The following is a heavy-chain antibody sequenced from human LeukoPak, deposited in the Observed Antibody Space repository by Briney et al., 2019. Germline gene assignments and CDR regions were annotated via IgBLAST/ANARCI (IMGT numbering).Heavy chain of an antibody. CDR3: ARLGYCSGGSCYMDQ. J-gene: IGHJ4*02. CDR2: IYYSGST. V-gene: IGHV4-59*12. Sequence: SETLSLTCTVSGGSISSYYWSWIRQPPGKGLEWIGYIYYSGSTNYNPSLQSRVTISVDKSKNQFSLKLNSVTAADTAVYYCARLGYCSGGSCYMDQWGQGTLVTVSS. CDR1: GGSISSYY. D-gene: IGHD2-15*01.